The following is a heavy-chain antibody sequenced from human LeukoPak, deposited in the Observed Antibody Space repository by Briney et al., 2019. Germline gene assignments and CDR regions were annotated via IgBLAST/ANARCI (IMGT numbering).Heavy chain of an antibody. V-gene: IGHV4-61*02. D-gene: IGHD3-22*01. CDR3: AREVARYYKDDDRSGYFSY. J-gene: IGHJ4*02. Sequence: KSSETLSLTCTVSGGSISSGSYYWSWIRQPAGKGLEWIGRIYTSGSTNYNPSLKSRVTISVDTSKNQFSLKLSSVTAADTAVYYCAREVARYYKDDDRSGYFSYWGQGTLVTVSS. CDR1: GGSISSGSYY. CDR2: IYTSGST.